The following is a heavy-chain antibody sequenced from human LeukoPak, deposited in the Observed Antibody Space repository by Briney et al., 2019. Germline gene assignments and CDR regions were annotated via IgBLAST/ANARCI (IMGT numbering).Heavy chain of an antibody. V-gene: IGHV3-23*01. J-gene: IGHJ6*02. CDR3: AKAPAPYYYYYGMDV. Sequence: GGSLGLSCAASGFTFSSYVMNWVRQAPGKGLEWVSSISDNGVTRYYADSVKGRFTISRDNSDNTVYLQMNSLRAEDTAIYYCAKAPAPYYYYYGMDVWGQGTAVTVSS. CDR2: ISDNGVTR. CDR1: GFTFSSYV.